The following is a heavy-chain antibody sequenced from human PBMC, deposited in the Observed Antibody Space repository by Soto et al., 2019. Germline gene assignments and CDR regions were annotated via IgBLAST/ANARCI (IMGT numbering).Heavy chain of an antibody. CDR2: INPNSGGT. CDR3: ARGGEYVTALHDY. D-gene: IGHD3-16*01. V-gene: IGHV1-2*04. J-gene: IGHJ4*02. CDR1: GYTFTGYY. Sequence: ASVKVSCKASGYTFTGYYMHWVRQAPGRGLEWMGWINPNSGGTKYAQKFQGWVTMTRDTSISTAYMELSRLRSEETAVYYCARGGEYVTALHDYWGQGTLVTVSS.